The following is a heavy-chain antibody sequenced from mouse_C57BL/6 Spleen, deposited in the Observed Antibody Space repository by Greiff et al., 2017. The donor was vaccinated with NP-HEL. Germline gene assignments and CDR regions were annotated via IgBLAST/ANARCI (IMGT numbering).Heavy chain of an antibody. CDR1: GFNIKNTY. V-gene: IGHV14-3*01. J-gene: IGHJ3*01. Sequence: VHVKQSVAELVRPGASVKLSCTASGFNIKNTYMHWVKQRPEQGLEWIGRIDPANGNTKYAPKFQGKATITAETSSNTAYLQVSSLTSEYTAIYYCASTTHPAYWGQGTLVTVSA. CDR3: ASTTHPAY. D-gene: IGHD1-1*01. CDR2: IDPANGNT.